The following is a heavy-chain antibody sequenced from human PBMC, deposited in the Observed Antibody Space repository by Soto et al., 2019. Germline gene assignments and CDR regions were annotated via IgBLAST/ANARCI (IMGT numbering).Heavy chain of an antibody. Sequence: SETLSLTCAVYGGSFSGYYWSWIRQPPGKGLEWIGEINHSGSTNYNPSLKSRVTISVDTSKNQFSLKLSSVTAADTAVYYCARSPTYEQQLAHPLYYYYYGMDVWGQGTTVTVSS. CDR2: INHSGST. CDR1: GGSFSGYY. CDR3: ARSPTYEQQLAHPLYYYYYGMDV. D-gene: IGHD6-13*01. J-gene: IGHJ6*02. V-gene: IGHV4-34*01.